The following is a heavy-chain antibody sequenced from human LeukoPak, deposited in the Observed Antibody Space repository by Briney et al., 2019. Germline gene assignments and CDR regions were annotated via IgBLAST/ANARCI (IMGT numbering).Heavy chain of an antibody. CDR3: AREMATIDDY. V-gene: IGHV3-21*01. CDR1: GFTFSSYS. J-gene: IGHJ4*02. Sequence: GGSLRLSCAASGFTFSSYSMNWVRQAPGKGLEWVSSVSSSSSHIDYADSVKGRFTISRDNAKNSLYLQMNSLSAEDTAVYYCAREMATIDDYWGQGTLVTVSP. CDR2: VSSSSSHI. D-gene: IGHD5-24*01.